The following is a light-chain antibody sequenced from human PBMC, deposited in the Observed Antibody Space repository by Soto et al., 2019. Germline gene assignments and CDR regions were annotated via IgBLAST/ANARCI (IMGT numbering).Light chain of an antibody. CDR2: EVT. V-gene: IGLV2-8*01. Sequence: QSALTQPPSASGSPGQSVTISCTGTSSDVGGYNYVSWYQLHPGKAPKLMIYEVTKRPSGVPDRFSGSKSGNTASLTVSGLLAEDEADYYCSSHAGIINVVFGGGTKVTVL. CDR1: SSDVGGYNY. J-gene: IGLJ3*02. CDR3: SSHAGIINVV.